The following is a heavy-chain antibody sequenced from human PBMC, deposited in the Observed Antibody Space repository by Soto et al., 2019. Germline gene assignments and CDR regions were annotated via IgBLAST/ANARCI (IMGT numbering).Heavy chain of an antibody. CDR3: AKDQLSYYYDSSGHYCDY. CDR1: AFILRPGA. D-gene: IGHD3-22*01. Sequence: RQSLRHPCAASAFILRPGAKSLFRLAPGKGLEWVSAISGSGGSTYYADSVKGRFTISRDNSRNTLYLQMNSLRAEDTAVYYCAKDQLSYYYDSSGHYCDYWGQGT. J-gene: IGHJ4*02. V-gene: IGHV3-23*01. CDR2: ISGSGGST.